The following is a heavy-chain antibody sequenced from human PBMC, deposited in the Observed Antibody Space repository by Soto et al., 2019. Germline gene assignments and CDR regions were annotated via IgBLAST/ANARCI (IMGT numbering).Heavy chain of an antibody. CDR1: GYTFTGYY. J-gene: IGHJ6*03. V-gene: IGHV1-18*04. Sequence: GSVKVSCKASGYTFTGYYMHWVRQAPGQGLEWMGWISAYNGSTNYAQKLQGRVTMTTDTSTSTAYMELRSLRSDDTAVYCCARDISGYYYYMDVWGKGTTVTVSS. CDR3: ARDISGYYYYMDV. D-gene: IGHD1-26*01. CDR2: ISAYNGST.